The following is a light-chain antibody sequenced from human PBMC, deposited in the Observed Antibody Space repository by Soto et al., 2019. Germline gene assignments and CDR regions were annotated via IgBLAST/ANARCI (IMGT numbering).Light chain of an antibody. J-gene: IGKJ1*01. Sequence: IVLTQSPGTLSLSPGERATLSCRASQSVSSNYLAWYQQKPGQAPRLLIYGASSRATGIPDRFSGSGSGTDFTLTISRLEPEDFALYYCQQYGSSSWTFGQGTKV. V-gene: IGKV3-20*01. CDR3: QQYGSSSWT. CDR1: QSVSSNY. CDR2: GAS.